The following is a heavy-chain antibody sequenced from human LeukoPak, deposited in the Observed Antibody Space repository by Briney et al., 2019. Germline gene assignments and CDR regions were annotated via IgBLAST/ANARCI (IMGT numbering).Heavy chain of an antibody. J-gene: IGHJ6*03. D-gene: IGHD3-3*01. V-gene: IGHV1-69*05. CDR3: ARQHYDFWSGPPSYYYYYYMDV. CDR2: TIPIFGTA. CDR1: GGTFSSYA. Sequence: ASVKVSCQASGGTFSSYAISWVRQAPGQGLEWMGGTIPIFGTANYAQKFQGRVTITTDESTSTAYMELSSLRSEDTAVYYCARQHYDFWSGPPSYYYYYYMDVWGKGTTVTVSS.